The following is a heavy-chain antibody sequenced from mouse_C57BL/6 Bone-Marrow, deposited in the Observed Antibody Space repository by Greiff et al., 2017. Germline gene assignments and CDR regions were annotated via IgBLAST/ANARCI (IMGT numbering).Heavy chain of an antibody. D-gene: IGHD2-1*01. CDR1: GYSFTDYN. J-gene: IGHJ2*01. V-gene: IGHV1-39*01. CDR2: INPNYGTT. Sequence: EVHLVESGPELVKPGASVKISCKASGYSFTDYNMNWVKQSNGKSLEWIGVINPNYGTTSYNQKFKGKATLTVDQSSSTAYMQLNSLTSEDSAVXYSARWPIYYGTPFDYWGQGTTVTVSS. CDR3: ARWPIYYGTPFDY.